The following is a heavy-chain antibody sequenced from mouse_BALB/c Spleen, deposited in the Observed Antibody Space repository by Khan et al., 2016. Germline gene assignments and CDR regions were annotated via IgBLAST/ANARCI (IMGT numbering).Heavy chain of an antibody. V-gene: IGHV3-2*02. D-gene: IGHD3-3*01. CDR2: ISYSGST. Sequence: EVQLQESGPGLVKPSQSLSLTCTVTGYSIPSDYAWNWIRQFPGNKLEWMGYISYSGSTSYNPSLKSRISITRDTSKNQFFLQLNSVTTEDTATXYCARGLGRAYWGQGTLVTVSA. J-gene: IGHJ3*01. CDR3: ARGLGRAY. CDR1: GYSIPSDYA.